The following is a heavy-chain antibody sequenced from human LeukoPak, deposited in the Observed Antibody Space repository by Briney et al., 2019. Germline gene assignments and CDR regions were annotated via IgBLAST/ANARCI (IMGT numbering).Heavy chain of an antibody. CDR3: AREPDYGAPQVW. CDR2: INSDGSST. D-gene: IGHD4-17*01. V-gene: IGHV3-74*01. CDR1: GFTFSSYW. Sequence: GGSLRLSCAASGFTFSSYWMHWVRQAPGKGLVWVSRINSDGSSTSYADSVKGRFTISRDNAKNSLYLQMNSLRAEDTAVYYCAREPDYGAPQVWWGQGTLVTVSS. J-gene: IGHJ4*02.